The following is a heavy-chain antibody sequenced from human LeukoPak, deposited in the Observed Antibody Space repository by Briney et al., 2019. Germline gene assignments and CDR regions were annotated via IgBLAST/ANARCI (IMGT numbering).Heavy chain of an antibody. CDR2: INPSGGFT. V-gene: IGHV1-46*01. D-gene: IGHD5-24*01. J-gene: IGHJ4*02. CDR3: ARDSASLQEGYNDIDY. Sequence: ASVKVSCKPSGYTFTRYYMHWVRQAPGPGLEGMGIINPSGGFTSYAQKFQGRATMPSDTSTSTVYMELSSLRSEDTAVYYCARDSASLQEGYNDIDYWGQGTLVTVSS. CDR1: GYTFTRYY.